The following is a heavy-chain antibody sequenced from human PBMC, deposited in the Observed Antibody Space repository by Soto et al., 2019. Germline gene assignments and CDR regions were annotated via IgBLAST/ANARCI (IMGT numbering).Heavy chain of an antibody. V-gene: IGHV1-46*01. J-gene: IGHJ4*02. Sequence: ASVKVSCKASGYTFTSYYIHWVRQAPGQGLEWMGLINPSGGSTSYAQKFQGRVTMTRDTSTSTVYMELSSLRSEDTAVYYCARGSVAGRRFDYWGQGTLVTVSS. CDR3: ARGSVAGRRFDY. CDR1: GYTFTSYY. D-gene: IGHD6-19*01. CDR2: INPSGGST.